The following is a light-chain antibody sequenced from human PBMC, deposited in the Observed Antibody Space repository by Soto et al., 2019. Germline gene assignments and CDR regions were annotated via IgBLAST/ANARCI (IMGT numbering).Light chain of an antibody. CDR2: DAS. Sequence: EIVLTQSPATLSLSPGERATLSCRASESVGSSLAWYQQKPGQAPRLLIYDASNRVTGIAARFSGSGSGTDFTLTISSLEPEDFAVYYCQQRSSWPLTFGGGTKVEIK. V-gene: IGKV3-11*01. CDR3: QQRSSWPLT. J-gene: IGKJ4*01. CDR1: ESVGSS.